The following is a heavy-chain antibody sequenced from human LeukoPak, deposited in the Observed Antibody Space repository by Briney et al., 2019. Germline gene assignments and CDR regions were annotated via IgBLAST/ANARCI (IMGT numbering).Heavy chain of an antibody. CDR2: ISTSDSTI. V-gene: IGHV3-48*03. CDR1: GFTFSSYE. J-gene: IGHJ4*02. CDR3: ARDAHSNYYFDY. D-gene: IGHD2-15*01. Sequence: GGSLRLSCAASGFTFSSYEMNWVRQAPGKGLEWISYISTSDSTIYYADSVKGRFSISRDNAKNSLYLQMNSLRAEGTALYYCARDAHSNYYFDYWGQGTLVTVSS.